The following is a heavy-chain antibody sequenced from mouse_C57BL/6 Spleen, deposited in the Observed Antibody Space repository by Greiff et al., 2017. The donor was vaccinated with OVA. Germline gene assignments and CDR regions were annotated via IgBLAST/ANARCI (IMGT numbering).Heavy chain of an antibody. D-gene: IGHD2-1*01. CDR1: GYTFTDYY. CDR3: ARSRGNYVDYAMDY. CDR2: IYPGSGNT. Sequence: QVQLKQSGAELVRPGASVKLSCKASGYTFTDYYINWVKQRPGQGLEWIARIYPGSGNTYYNEKFKGKATLTAEKSSSTAYMQLSSLTSEDSAVYFCARSRGNYVDYAMDYWGQGTSVTVSS. V-gene: IGHV1-76*01. J-gene: IGHJ4*01.